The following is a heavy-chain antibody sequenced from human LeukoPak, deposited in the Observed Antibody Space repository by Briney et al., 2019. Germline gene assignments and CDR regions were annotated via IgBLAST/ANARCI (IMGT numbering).Heavy chain of an antibody. CDR2: IYHSGRT. CDR1: GYSISSGYY. J-gene: IGHJ5*02. V-gene: IGHV4-38-2*02. CDR3: AREPDYGGNRNWFDP. Sequence: PSETLSLTCTVSGYSISSGYYWGWIRQPPGKGLEWIGSIYHSGRTFYNPSLKSRVTISVDTSKNQFSLKLSSVTAADTAVYYCAREPDYGGNRNWFDPWGQGTLVTVSS. D-gene: IGHD4-23*01.